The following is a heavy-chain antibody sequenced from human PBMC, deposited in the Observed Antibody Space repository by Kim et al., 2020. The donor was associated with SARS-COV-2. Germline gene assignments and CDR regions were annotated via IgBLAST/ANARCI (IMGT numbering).Heavy chain of an antibody. V-gene: IGHV3-48*02. CDR2: ISSTGSSM. CDR1: GFTFSAYA. Sequence: GGSLRLSCAASGFTFSAYAMTWVRQAPGKGLEWVSFISSTGSSMYHADSVEGRFTISRDNAKNSVSLQMNSLREEDTAMYYCASRGYYIDFWGQGTLVTVSS. J-gene: IGHJ4*02. CDR3: ASRGYYIDF. D-gene: IGHD2-15*01.